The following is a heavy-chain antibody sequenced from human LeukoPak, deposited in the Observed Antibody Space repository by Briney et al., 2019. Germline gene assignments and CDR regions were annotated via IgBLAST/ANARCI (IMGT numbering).Heavy chain of an antibody. CDR2: INHSGST. CDR1: GGSFSGFY. D-gene: IGHD2-2*01. V-gene: IGHV4-34*01. Sequence: SETLSLTCAVYGGSFSGFYWSWIRQPPGKGLEWIGEINHSGSTNYNPSLKSRVTISVDTSKNQFSLKLSSVTAADTAVYYCARLPYCSSTSCYESDDYWGQGTLVTVSS. J-gene: IGHJ4*02. CDR3: ARLPYCSSTSCYESDDY.